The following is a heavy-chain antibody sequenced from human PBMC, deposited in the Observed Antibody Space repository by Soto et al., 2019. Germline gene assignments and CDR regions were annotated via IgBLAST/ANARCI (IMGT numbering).Heavy chain of an antibody. CDR1: GFIFSSYG. V-gene: IGHV3-30*18. CDR3: AKEVHCGGGSCSWSEGFDY. D-gene: IGHD2-15*01. Sequence: QVQLVESGGGVVQPGRSLRLSCAASGFIFSSYGMHWVRQAPGKGLEWVAVISYEGSHTYYADSVKGRFTITRDNSKNTLYLQMNSLRPEDTAVYYCAKEVHCGGGSCSWSEGFDYWGQGTLHTVSS. CDR2: ISYEGSHT. J-gene: IGHJ4*02.